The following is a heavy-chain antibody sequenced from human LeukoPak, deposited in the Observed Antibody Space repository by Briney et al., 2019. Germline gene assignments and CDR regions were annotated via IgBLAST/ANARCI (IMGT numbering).Heavy chain of an antibody. D-gene: IGHD3-9*01. CDR2: INPSGGST. Sequence: ASVKVSCKASGYTFTGYYMHWVRQAPGQGLEWMGIINPSGGSTSYAQKFQGRVTMTRDTSTSTVYMELSSLRSEDTAVYYCARALGSDIPYDYWGQGTLVTVSS. J-gene: IGHJ4*02. CDR1: GYTFTGYY. CDR3: ARALGSDIPYDY. V-gene: IGHV1-46*03.